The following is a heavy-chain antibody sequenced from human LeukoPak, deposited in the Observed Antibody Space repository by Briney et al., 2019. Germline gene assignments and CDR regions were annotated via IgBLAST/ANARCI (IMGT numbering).Heavy chain of an antibody. D-gene: IGHD6-19*01. Sequence: GGSLRLSCAASGFTFDDYAMHWVRRAPGRGLEWVSLISGDGGSTYYADSVKGRFTISRDNSKDSLYLQMNSLRTEDTALYYCAKPSSGWYRFDYWGQGTLVTVSS. CDR1: GFTFDDYA. J-gene: IGHJ4*02. V-gene: IGHV3-43*02. CDR3: AKPSSGWYRFDY. CDR2: ISGDGGST.